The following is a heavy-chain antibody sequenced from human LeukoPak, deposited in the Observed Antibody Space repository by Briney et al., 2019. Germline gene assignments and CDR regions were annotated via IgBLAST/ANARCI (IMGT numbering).Heavy chain of an antibody. CDR3: ARDDDYDFWSGFVDY. V-gene: IGHV3-30-3*01. CDR1: GFTFRNYY. D-gene: IGHD3-3*01. Sequence: GGSLRLSCTASGFTFRNYYMNWVRQAPGKGLEWVAVIWYDGSNKYYADSVKGRFTISRDNSKNTLYLQMNSLRAEDTAVYYCARDDDYDFWSGFVDYWGQGTLVTVSS. J-gene: IGHJ4*02. CDR2: IWYDGSNK.